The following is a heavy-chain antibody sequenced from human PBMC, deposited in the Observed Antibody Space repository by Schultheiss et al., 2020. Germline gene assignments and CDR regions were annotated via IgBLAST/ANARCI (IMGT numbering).Heavy chain of an antibody. V-gene: IGHV3-64D*06. CDR2: ISNSGGDT. D-gene: IGHD2-15*01. Sequence: GGSLTLSCAASGFSFSTYAMHWVRQALGKGLEYVSGISNSGGDTFYADSVKGRFTISRDNSKNTLYLQMSSLRPDDTAVYYCVTRDDGGYWGQGTLVTVSS. CDR3: VTRDDGGY. CDR1: GFSFSTYA. J-gene: IGHJ4*02.